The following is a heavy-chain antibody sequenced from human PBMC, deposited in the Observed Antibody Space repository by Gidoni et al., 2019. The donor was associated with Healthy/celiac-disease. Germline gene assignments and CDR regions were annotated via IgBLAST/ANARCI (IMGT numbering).Heavy chain of an antibody. CDR1: GGSISSGGYY. V-gene: IGHV4-31*03. CDR2: IYDSGST. J-gene: IGHJ3*02. D-gene: IGHD3-22*01. Sequence: QVQLQESGPGLVKPSQTLSLTCTVSGGSISSGGYYWSWIRQPPGKGLEWLGYIYDSGSTYYNPSLKSRVTISVDTSKNQFSLKLSSVTAADTAVYYCARARAYYYDSSGYIGVDAFDIWGQGTMVTVSS. CDR3: ARARAYYYDSSGYIGVDAFDI.